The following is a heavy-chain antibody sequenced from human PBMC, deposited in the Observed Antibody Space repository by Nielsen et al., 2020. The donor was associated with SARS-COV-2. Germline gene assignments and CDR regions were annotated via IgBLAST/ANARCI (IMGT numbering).Heavy chain of an antibody. D-gene: IGHD3-9*01. J-gene: IGHJ4*02. CDR1: GYTLTSYG. CDR2: ISAYSGNT. V-gene: IGHV1-18*01. CDR3: VREAGFDDILTGYRSLDN. Sequence: ASVKVSCKASGYTLTSYGISWVRQAPGQGLEWMGWISAYSGNTNYAQKLKDRVTMTTDTSTNTAYMELRSLRSDDTAVYYCVREAGFDDILTGYRSLDNWGQGTLVTVSS.